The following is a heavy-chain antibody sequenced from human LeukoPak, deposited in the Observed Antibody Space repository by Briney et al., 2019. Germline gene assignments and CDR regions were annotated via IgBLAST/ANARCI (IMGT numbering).Heavy chain of an antibody. D-gene: IGHD1-1*01. Sequence: GGSLRLSCAASGFTVSSNYMTWVRQAPGKGLEWVSLIYSGGSTSYADSVRGRFTISRDNSKNTLYLQMSSLRAEDTAVYYCARIETVADAFDIWGQGTLVTVSS. CDR2: IYSGGST. V-gene: IGHV3-66*01. J-gene: IGHJ3*02. CDR1: GFTVSSNY. CDR3: ARIETVADAFDI.